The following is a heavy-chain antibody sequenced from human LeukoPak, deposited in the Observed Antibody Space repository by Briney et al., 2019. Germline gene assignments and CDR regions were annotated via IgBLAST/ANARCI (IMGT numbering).Heavy chain of an antibody. CDR2: IYYSGST. J-gene: IGHJ4*02. D-gene: IGHD6-13*01. V-gene: IGHV4-59*01. CDR1: GGSISSYY. CDR3: ARDFPGIGVTGTRPLDY. Sequence: SETLSLTCTVSGGSISSYYWSWIRQPPGKGLEWIGYIYYSGSTNYNPSLKSRVTISVDTSKNQFSLKLSSVTAADTAVYYCARDFPGIGVTGTRPLDYWGQGTLVTVSS.